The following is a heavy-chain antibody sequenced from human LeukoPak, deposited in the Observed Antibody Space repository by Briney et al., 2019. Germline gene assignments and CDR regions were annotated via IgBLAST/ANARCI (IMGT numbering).Heavy chain of an antibody. J-gene: IGHJ4*02. Sequence: GASVKVSCKASGYTFTSYGISWVRQAPGQGLEWMGWISAYNGNTNYAQKLQGRVTITRDTSASTAYMELSSLRSEDTAVYYCARDFGYSLPDWGQGTLVTVSS. CDR1: GYTFTSYG. CDR2: ISAYNGNT. D-gene: IGHD4-23*01. CDR3: ARDFGYSLPD. V-gene: IGHV1-18*01.